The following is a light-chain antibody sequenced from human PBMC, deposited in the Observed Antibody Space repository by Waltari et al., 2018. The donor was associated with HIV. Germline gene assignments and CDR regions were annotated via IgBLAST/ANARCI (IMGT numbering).Light chain of an antibody. J-gene: IGKJ1*01. V-gene: IGKV1-39*01. CDR1: QSIGIY. CDR3: EQTYSSPWT. CDR2: GEG. Sequence: DIQMTQSPSSLSASVRDSVTITCRASQSIGIYFNWYQQKAGKAPRILIYGEGISQSGVPSRFSRIGSGTEFSRTITSLQPDDFATYGCEQTYSSPWTSGQGTRVEIK.